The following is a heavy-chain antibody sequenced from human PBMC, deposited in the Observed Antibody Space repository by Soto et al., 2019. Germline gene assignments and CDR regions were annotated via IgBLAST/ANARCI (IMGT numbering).Heavy chain of an antibody. CDR2: IYYSGST. V-gene: IGHV4-39*02. D-gene: IGHD3-3*01. CDR3: ARERGDYYDFWSGYGWFEP. CDR1: GGSISSSSYY. Sequence: SETLSLTCTVSGGSISSSSYYWGWIRQPPGKGLEWIGSIYYSGSTYYNPSLKSRVTISVDTSKNQFSLKLSSVTAADTAVYYCARERGDYYDFWSGYGWFEPWGQGTLVTVSS. J-gene: IGHJ5*02.